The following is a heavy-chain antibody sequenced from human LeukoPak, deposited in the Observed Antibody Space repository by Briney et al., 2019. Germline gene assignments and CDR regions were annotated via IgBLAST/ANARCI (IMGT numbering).Heavy chain of an antibody. D-gene: IGHD4-11*01. CDR2: VYYSGSA. V-gene: IGHV4-59*02. CDR3: ARDGSNWSNDYYHGVDV. Sequence: SETLSLTCTVSGDSVTTYYWSRIRQPPGKGLEWLGYVYYSGSATYNPSLKSRVTISVDTSKNQFSLRLSSVTAADTAVYYCARDGSNWSNDYYHGVDVWGQGTTVTVSS. J-gene: IGHJ6*02. CDR1: GDSVTTYY.